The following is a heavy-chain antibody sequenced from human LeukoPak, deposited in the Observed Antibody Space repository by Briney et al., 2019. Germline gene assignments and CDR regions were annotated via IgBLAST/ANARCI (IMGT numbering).Heavy chain of an antibody. J-gene: IGHJ1*01. Sequence: SVKVSCKASGGTFSSYAISWVRQAPGQGLEWMGRIIPILGIANYAQKFQGRVTITADKSTSTDYMELSSLRSEDTAVYYCARGVVGYEYFQHWGQGTLVTVSS. D-gene: IGHD1-26*01. CDR1: GGTFSSYA. CDR3: ARGVVGYEYFQH. CDR2: IIPILGIA. V-gene: IGHV1-69*04.